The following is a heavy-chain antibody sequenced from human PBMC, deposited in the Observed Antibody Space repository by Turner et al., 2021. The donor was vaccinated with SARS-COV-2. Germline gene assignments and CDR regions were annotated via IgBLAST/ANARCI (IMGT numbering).Heavy chain of an antibody. J-gene: IGHJ4*02. CDR1: GGTFSSYV. CDR3: ATGYAYCGGDCSIHY. V-gene: IGHV1-24*01. D-gene: IGHD2-21*02. CDR2: FDPEDVET. Sequence: QVQLVQSGAEVKKPGSSVKVSCKASGGTFSSYVISWVRQAPGQGLEWMGGFDPEDVETIYPQKFQGRVTMTEDTSTDTAYMELSSLRSEDTAVYYCATGYAYCGGDCSIHYWGQGTLVTVSS.